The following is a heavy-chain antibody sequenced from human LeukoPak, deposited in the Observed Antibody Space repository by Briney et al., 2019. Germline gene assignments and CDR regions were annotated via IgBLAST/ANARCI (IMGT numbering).Heavy chain of an antibody. J-gene: IGHJ4*02. V-gene: IGHV3-23*01. D-gene: IGHD4-17*01. Sequence: GGSLRLSCAASGFTFSSYAMSWVRQAPGKGLAWVSAISGSGGSRFYADSVKGRFTISRDNCKNTLYLQMNSLRAEDTAVYYCAKDHSGYDYVVVTQGYWGQGTLVIVSS. CDR1: GFTFSSYA. CDR3: AKDHSGYDYVVVTQGY. CDR2: ISGSGGSR.